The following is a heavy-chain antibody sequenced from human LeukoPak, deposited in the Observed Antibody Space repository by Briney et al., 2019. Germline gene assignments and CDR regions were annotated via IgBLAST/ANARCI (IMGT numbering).Heavy chain of an antibody. CDR3: AKGVITMIVADYMDV. D-gene: IGHD3-22*01. CDR1: GFTFSSYG. V-gene: IGHV3-30*18. Sequence: GSLRLSCAASGFTFSSYGMHWVRQAPGKGLEWVAVISYDGSNKYYTDSVKGRFTISRDNSKNTLYLQMNRLRAENTAVYYCAKGVITMIVADYMDVWGKGTAVTVSS. CDR2: ISYDGSNK. J-gene: IGHJ6*03.